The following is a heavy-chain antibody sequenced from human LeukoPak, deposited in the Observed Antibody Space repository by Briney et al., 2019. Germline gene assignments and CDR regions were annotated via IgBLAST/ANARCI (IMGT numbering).Heavy chain of an antibody. Sequence: GGSLRLSCAASGFTFSSYAMSWVRQAPGKGLEWVSAISGSGGSTYYADSVKGRFTISRDNSKNTLYLQMNSLRAEDTAVYYCADRQFEPRQNFDVLTGYSGRRVSALDYWGQGTLLSVSS. V-gene: IGHV3-23*01. CDR1: GFTFSSYA. CDR3: ADRQFEPRQNFDVLTGYSGRRVSALDY. J-gene: IGHJ4*02. CDR2: ISGSGGST. D-gene: IGHD3-9*01.